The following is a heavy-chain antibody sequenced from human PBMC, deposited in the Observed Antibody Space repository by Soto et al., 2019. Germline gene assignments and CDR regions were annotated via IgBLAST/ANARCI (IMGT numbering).Heavy chain of an antibody. CDR1: GYPVTAYY. CDR2: INPATGAA. J-gene: IGHJ3*02. V-gene: IGHV1-2*02. CDR3: ARGGVVGVAGSAAFDM. D-gene: IGHD3-3*01. Sequence: QLHLVQSGAVVKKPGASVTVSCSASGYPVTAYYMHWVRQAPGRGLEWMGGINPATGAAKYTQTFRGRGTLTRDTSTSKVFRELSGRPSEGTAGVYCARGGVVGVAGSAAFDMWGQGTLVTVSS.